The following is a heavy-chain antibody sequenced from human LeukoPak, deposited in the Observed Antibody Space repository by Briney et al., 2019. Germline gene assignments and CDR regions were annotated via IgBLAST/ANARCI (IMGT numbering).Heavy chain of an antibody. CDR2: IYHSGST. D-gene: IGHD5-12*01. CDR3: ARGDSGYDHWGLGIIDTEYYFDY. J-gene: IGHJ4*02. Sequence: SETLSLTCTVSGGSISSGGYYWSWIRQPPGKGLEWIGYIYHSGSTYYNPSLKSRVTISVDTSKNQFSLKLSSVTAADTAVYYCARGDSGYDHWGLGIIDTEYYFDYWGQGTLVTVSS. CDR1: GGSISSGGYY. V-gene: IGHV4-30-2*01.